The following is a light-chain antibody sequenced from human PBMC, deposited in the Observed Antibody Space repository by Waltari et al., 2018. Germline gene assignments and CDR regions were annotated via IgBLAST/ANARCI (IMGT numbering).Light chain of an antibody. CDR1: QAISSW. CDR3: QQYNNAPWT. J-gene: IGKJ1*01. V-gene: IGKV1-5*03. Sequence: DIQMTQSPSSLSASVGDRVTITCRASQAISSWLAWYQQKPGKTPKLLIYKASSLQSGVPSRFSGSVSGTDFTLTISSLQPDDFATYYCQQYNNAPWTFGQGTKVEIK. CDR2: KAS.